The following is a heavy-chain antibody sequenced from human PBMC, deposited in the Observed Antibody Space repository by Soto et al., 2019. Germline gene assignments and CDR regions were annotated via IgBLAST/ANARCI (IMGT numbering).Heavy chain of an antibody. J-gene: IGHJ4*02. CDR3: ARDLRGSGTADY. V-gene: IGHV4-31*03. D-gene: IGHD3-10*01. CDR2: IYYSGST. CDR1: GGSISSGGYY. Sequence: SLTCTVSGGSISSGGYYWSWIRQHPGKGLEWIGYIYYSGSTYYNPSLKSRVTISVDTSKNQFSLKLSSVTAADTAVYYCARDLRGSGTADYWGQGTLVTVSS.